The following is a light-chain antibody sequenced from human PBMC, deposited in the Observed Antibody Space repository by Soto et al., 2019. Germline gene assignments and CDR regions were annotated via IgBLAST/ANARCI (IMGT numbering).Light chain of an antibody. Sequence: EVATLSCRASHSVASDFPWCLPKPGQAPRLPIYGASTRATGIPARFSGSGSGTEFTLTISSLQSEDFAVYYCQQYNNWPLTVGGGTKVEIK. CDR2: GAS. V-gene: IGKV3-15*01. CDR3: QQYNNWPLT. CDR1: HSVASD. J-gene: IGKJ4*01.